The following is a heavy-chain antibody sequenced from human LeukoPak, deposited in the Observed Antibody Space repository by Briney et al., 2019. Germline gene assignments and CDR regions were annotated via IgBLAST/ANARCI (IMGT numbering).Heavy chain of an antibody. V-gene: IGHV4-61*02. CDR3: ARAPYDILTGYSFFFDY. CDR2: IYTSGST. Sequence: SETLSLTCTVSGGSISSGSYYWSWIRQPAGKGLEWIGRIYTSGSTNYNPSLKSRVTISVDTSKNQFSLKLSSVTAADTAVYYCARAPYDILTGYSFFFDYWGQGTLVTVSS. J-gene: IGHJ4*02. D-gene: IGHD3-9*01. CDR1: GGSISSGSYY.